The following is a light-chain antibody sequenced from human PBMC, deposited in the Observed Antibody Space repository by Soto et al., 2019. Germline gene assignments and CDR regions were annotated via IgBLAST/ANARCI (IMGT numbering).Light chain of an antibody. CDR2: DAS. J-gene: IGKJ1*01. Sequence: EIVITQSPATLSVSPGERATHSCRASQSVSSNLGWYQQKHGQAPRLLIYDASTRATGIPARFSGSGSGTEFTLTISSLQSEDVALYYCQQYKNWPRTFGQGTKVDIK. CDR1: QSVSSN. V-gene: IGKV3-15*01. CDR3: QQYKNWPRT.